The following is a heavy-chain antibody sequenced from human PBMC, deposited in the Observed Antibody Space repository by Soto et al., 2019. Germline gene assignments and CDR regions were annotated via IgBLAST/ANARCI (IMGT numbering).Heavy chain of an antibody. V-gene: IGHV3-49*05. CDR3: SRLARATRPGQAFDI. CDR2: ITSKAYGGTP. CDR1: GINFADNA. D-gene: IGHD5-12*01. Sequence: EVQLVESGGGLVKPGRSLRLSCTTSGINFADNAMTWFRQAPGKGLEWVGFITSKAYGGTPRYAASVKGRFTISRDDSKSIAYLQMNSLRTEDTAVYYCSRLARATRPGQAFDIWGRGTMVTVSS. J-gene: IGHJ3*02.